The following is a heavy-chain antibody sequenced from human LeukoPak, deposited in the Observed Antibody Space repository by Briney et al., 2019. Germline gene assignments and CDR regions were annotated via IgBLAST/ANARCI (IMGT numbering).Heavy chain of an antibody. J-gene: IGHJ3*02. V-gene: IGHV4-59*01. Sequence: KPSETLSLTCTVSGGSIGNYYWSWIRQPPGKGLEWIGYIYYTGSTNYNPSLKSRVTISKDTSSDQFSLKLNSVAAADTAMYYCAGGHTTRIVELAFDIWGQGTMVTVSS. CDR2: IYYTGST. D-gene: IGHD3-22*01. CDR3: AGGHTTRIVELAFDI. CDR1: GGSIGNYY.